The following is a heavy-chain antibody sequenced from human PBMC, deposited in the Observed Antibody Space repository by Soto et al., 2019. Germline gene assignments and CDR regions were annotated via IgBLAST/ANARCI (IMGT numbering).Heavy chain of an antibody. Sequence: VKLVESGGGVVQPGGSLRLSWAASGFTFNIYGMHWVRQAPDKGLDWVALISYDGSNQYYADSVKGRFTISRDNSKNTLFLQMTSLIADDTAVYYCAKDQASGQGSFDSWGQGTLVTVSS. CDR1: GFTFNIYG. J-gene: IGHJ4*02. CDR3: AKDQASGQGSFDS. V-gene: IGHV3-30*18. CDR2: ISYDGSNQ.